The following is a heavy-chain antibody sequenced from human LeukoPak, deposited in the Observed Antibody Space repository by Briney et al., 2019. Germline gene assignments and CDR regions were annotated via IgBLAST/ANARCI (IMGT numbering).Heavy chain of an antibody. CDR2: TKWNGRST. Sequence: PGGSLRLSCAASGCTFDDYGMSWVRQDPGKGLEWVCGTKWNGRSTGYADSVKGRFTISRDNAKNSLYLQMNSLRAEDTALYYCARSGVDYGDYYYMDVWGKGTTVTVSS. V-gene: IGHV3-20*04. CDR3: ARSGVDYGDYYYMDV. D-gene: IGHD4-17*01. CDR1: GCTFDDYG. J-gene: IGHJ6*03.